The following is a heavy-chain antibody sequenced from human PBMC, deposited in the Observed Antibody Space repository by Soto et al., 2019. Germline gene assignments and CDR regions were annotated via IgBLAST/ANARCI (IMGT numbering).Heavy chain of an antibody. V-gene: IGHV4-61*08. Sequence: QVQLQESGPGLVKPSETLSLTCTVSDGSVSSYGYYWTWVRQAPGKGLEWIGYIAYNGGTSYNPSLRSRVTISVDTSKSQFSLDLSFATAADTALYYCTRGGHSDAFMIWGQGTLVTVSS. CDR3: TRGGHSDAFMI. J-gene: IGHJ4*02. D-gene: IGHD3-16*01. CDR2: IAYNGGT. CDR1: DGSVSSYGYY.